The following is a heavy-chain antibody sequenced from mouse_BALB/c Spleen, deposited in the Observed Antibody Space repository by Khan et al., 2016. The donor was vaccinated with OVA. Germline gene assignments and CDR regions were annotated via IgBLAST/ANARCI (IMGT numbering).Heavy chain of an antibody. J-gene: IGHJ4*01. V-gene: IGHV2-6*02. CDR1: GFSLTSYG. D-gene: IGHD2-4*01. CDR3: ARNTQMNTTGMDY. Sequence: VQLQESGPGLVAPSQSLSITCTVSGFSLTSYGVYWVSQPPGKGMEWLVVILSDGKKTYNSTLKSRPSTSKDNTKSQVFQKMHSLKTDDTDMYYTARNTQMNTTGMDYWGQGTSVTVSS. CDR2: ILSDGKK.